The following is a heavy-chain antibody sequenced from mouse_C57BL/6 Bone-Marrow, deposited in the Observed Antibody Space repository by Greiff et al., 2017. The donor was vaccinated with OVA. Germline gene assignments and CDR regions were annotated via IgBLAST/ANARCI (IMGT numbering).Heavy chain of an antibody. D-gene: IGHD2-14*01. CDR1: GYTFTGYE. V-gene: IGHV1-15*01. CDR3: TREYDGDKNYFDY. J-gene: IGHJ2*01. Sequence: VQLQESGAELVMPGASVTLSCKASGYTFTGYEMHWVKQTPVHGLEWIGAIDPETGGTAYNQKFKGKAILTADKSSSTAYMELRSLTSEDSAGYYCTREYDGDKNYFDYWRKGTTLTVST. CDR2: IDPETGGT.